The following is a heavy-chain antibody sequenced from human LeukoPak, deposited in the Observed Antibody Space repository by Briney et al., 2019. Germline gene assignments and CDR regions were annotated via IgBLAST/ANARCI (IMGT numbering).Heavy chain of an antibody. V-gene: IGHV3-23*01. CDR2: ISGSGGDA. D-gene: IGHD6-13*01. J-gene: IGHJ4*02. CDR3: SKSCQYTSSCYDY. Sequence: GGSLRLSWAASGXTFSNYAMSWVRQAPGKGLDWVSGISGSGGDAYYADSMKGRFTISRDNSQNTLFLQMDSLRAEDTAVYYCSKSCQYTSSCYDYWGQGALVTVPS. CDR1: GXTFSNYA.